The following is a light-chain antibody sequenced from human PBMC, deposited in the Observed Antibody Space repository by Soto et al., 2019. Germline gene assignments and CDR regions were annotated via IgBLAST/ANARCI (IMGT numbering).Light chain of an antibody. J-gene: IGKJ1*01. CDR3: QQYNSYST. Sequence: DIQMTQSPSTLSASVGDRVTITCLASQSIRSWLAWYQQKPGKAPKLLIYKASSLESGVTSRFSGSGSGTEFPLTISSLQTDHFATYYCQQYNSYSTCGQGTKVDIK. CDR2: KAS. CDR1: QSIRSW. V-gene: IGKV1-5*03.